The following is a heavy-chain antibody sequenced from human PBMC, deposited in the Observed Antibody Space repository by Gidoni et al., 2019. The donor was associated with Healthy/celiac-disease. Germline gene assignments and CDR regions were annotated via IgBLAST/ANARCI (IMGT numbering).Heavy chain of an antibody. D-gene: IGHD4-17*01. V-gene: IGHV4-34*01. J-gene: IGHJ4*02. CDR3: ARGGGDYGWTPYYFDY. Sequence: QVQLQQWGAGLLKPSETLSLTCAVYGGSFRGYYWSLIRQPPGKGLEWIGEINHSGSTNYNPSLKSRVTISVDTSKNQFSLKLSSVTAADTAVYYCARGGGDYGWTPYYFDYWGQGTLVTVSS. CDR1: GGSFRGYY. CDR2: INHSGST.